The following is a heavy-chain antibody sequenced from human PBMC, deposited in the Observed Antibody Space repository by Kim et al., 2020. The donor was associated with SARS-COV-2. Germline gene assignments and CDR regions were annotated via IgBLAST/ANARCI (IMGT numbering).Heavy chain of an antibody. Sequence: GGSLRLSCAASGFTFSSYGMHWVRQAPGKGLEWVAVIWYDGSNKYYADSVKGRFTISRDNSKNTLYLQMNSLRAEDTAVYYCARDPLYSSGWWYFDLWGRGTLVTVSS. CDR3: ARDPLYSSGWWYFDL. J-gene: IGHJ2*01. CDR1: GFTFSSYG. V-gene: IGHV3-33*01. D-gene: IGHD6-19*01. CDR2: IWYDGSNK.